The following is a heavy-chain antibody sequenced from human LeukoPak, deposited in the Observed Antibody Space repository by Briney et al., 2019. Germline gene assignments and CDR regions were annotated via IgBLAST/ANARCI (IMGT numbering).Heavy chain of an antibody. CDR3: APYYYGSGSYSYGMDV. CDR1: GFTFSSYS. D-gene: IGHD3-10*01. CDR2: ISSSGSSK. Sequence: GGSLRLSCAASGFTFSSYSMNWVRQAPEKGLEWVSSISSSGSSKYYAESVKGRFTISRDNARNSLYLQMDSLRAEDTALYYCAPYYYGSGSYSYGMDVWGQGTTVTVSS. J-gene: IGHJ6*02. V-gene: IGHV3-21*01.